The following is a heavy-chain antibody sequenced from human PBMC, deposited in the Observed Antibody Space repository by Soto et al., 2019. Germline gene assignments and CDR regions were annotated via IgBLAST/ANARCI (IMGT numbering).Heavy chain of an antibody. J-gene: IGHJ5*02. V-gene: IGHV1-8*01. CDR3: ASMATFSSINWFDP. CDR2: MNPGSGDT. CDR1: GYSFTNND. Sequence: ASAKVSCKASGYSFTNNDVSWVRQATVQGLEWMGWMNPGSGDTGYAQKFQGRVTMTRDISIATSYMELRSLRSDDTAIYYCASMATFSSINWFDPWGQGTLVTVSS. D-gene: IGHD3-16*01.